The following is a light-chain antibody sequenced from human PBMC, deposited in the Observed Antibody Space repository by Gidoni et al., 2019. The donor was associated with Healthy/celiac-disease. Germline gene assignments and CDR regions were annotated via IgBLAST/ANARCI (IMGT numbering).Light chain of an antibody. Sequence: EMGRNQSPLSRTVTPGEPASISCRSSQSFLHGNGYNYLDWYLQKPGQSPQLLIYLGSNRASGVPDRFSGSGSGTAFTLKISSVEAADVGVSYCMQALQTPPYTFGQGTKLEIK. CDR3: MQALQTPPYT. V-gene: IGKV2-28*01. CDR1: QSFLHGNGYNY. CDR2: LGS. J-gene: IGKJ2*01.